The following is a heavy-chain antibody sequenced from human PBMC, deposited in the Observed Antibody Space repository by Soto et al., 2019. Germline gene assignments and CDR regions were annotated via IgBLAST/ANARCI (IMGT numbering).Heavy chain of an antibody. CDR1: GYTFTSYG. D-gene: IGHD5-12*01. Sequence: GASVKVSCKASGYTFTSYGISWVRQAPGQGLEWMGWISAYNGNTNYAQKLQGRVTMTTDTSTSTAYMELRSLRSDDTAVYYCARDLLGIVATIKVCYYYYGMDVWGQGTTVTVSS. CDR3: ARDLLGIVATIKVCYYYYGMDV. V-gene: IGHV1-18*01. J-gene: IGHJ6*02. CDR2: ISAYNGNT.